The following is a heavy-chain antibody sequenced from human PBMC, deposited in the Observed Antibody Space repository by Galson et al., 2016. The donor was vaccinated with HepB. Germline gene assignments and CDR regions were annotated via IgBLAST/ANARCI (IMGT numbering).Heavy chain of an antibody. D-gene: IGHD3-10*01. Sequence: TLSLTCSVSGYSISDGGYYWSWIRQHPGKGLEWLGFIYYSGTTNYNPSLESRFTISVDTSKNQFFLRLTSVTAADTAVYYCARVSDIVDVWGQGTTVIVSS. CDR3: ARVSDIVDV. J-gene: IGHJ6*02. CDR2: IYYSGTT. CDR1: GYSISDGGYY. V-gene: IGHV4-31*03.